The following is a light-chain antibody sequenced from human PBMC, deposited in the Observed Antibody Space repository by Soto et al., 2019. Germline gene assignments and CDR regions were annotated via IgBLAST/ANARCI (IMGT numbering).Light chain of an antibody. J-gene: IGKJ1*01. CDR3: QQSYTTPRT. CDR1: QTIRKY. V-gene: IGKV1-39*01. CDR2: GAS. Sequence: DIPMTQSPSSLSASVGDRVTITCRASQTIRKYLNWYQQKPGKAPNLLIYGASTLQTGVPSRFSGSGSGTGFTLTISSLQPEDFGTYFCQQSYTTPRTFGQGTKVEI.